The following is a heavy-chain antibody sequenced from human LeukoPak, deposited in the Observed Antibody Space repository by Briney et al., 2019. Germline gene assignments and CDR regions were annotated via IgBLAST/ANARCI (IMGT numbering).Heavy chain of an antibody. CDR1: GGTFSSYA. V-gene: IGHV1-69*04. Sequence: ASVKVSCKASGGTFSSYAISWVRQAPGQGLEWMGRIIPILGIANYAQKFQGRVTITADKSTSTAYIELSSLRSEDTAVYYCASTVTTPYNWFDPWGQGTLVTVSS. J-gene: IGHJ5*02. CDR2: IIPILGIA. D-gene: IGHD4-17*01. CDR3: ASTVTTPYNWFDP.